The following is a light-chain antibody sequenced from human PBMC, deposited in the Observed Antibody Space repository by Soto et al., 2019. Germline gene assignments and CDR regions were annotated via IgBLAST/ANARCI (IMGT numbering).Light chain of an antibody. CDR2: DVS. V-gene: IGLV2-14*03. CDR1: SSDVGGYNY. J-gene: IGLJ1*01. CDR3: SSYTTSNTRQIV. Sequence: QSVLTQPASVSGSPGQSITISCTGTSSDVGGYNYVSWYQHHPGKAPKLLIYDVSNRPSGVSNRFSGSKSDNTASLTISGLQPEDDADYSCSSYTTSNTRQIVFGTGTKLTVL.